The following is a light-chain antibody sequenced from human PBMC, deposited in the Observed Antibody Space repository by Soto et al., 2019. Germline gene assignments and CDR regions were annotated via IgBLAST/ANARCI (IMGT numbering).Light chain of an antibody. Sequence: EIVMTQPPATLSVSPGERATLSCRASQSVSDKLAWYQQKPGQAPRLLIYHASARATGIPARFSGSGSGTEFTLTISGLQSEDFAVYYCQQRNNWPPEITFGQGTRLEI. V-gene: IGKV3-15*01. J-gene: IGKJ5*01. CDR2: HAS. CDR3: QQRNNWPPEIT. CDR1: QSVSDK.